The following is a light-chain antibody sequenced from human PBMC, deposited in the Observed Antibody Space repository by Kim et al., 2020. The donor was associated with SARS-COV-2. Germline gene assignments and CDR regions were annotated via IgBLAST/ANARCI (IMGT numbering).Light chain of an antibody. J-gene: IGKJ3*01. V-gene: IGKV3-11*01. CDR3: QQRSNWPT. Sequence: FAQGESATLSCRASQRISSYLAWAPQKTAQAPRLLIKAASNRATGIPARFIGSGSGTDFTLTIRRLGPEDSAVYYCQQRSNWPTFGPGTKVDIK. CDR2: AAS. CDR1: QRISSY.